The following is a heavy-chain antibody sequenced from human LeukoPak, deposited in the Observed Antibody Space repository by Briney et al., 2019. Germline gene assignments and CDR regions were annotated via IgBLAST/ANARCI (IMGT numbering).Heavy chain of an antibody. CDR1: GFTFSSYS. CDR3: TRDRGYNSFDY. D-gene: IGHD3-10*01. J-gene: IGHJ4*02. Sequence: GGSLRLSCAASGFTFSSYSMNWVRQAPGKGLEWVANISPDGSVKNYVDSMKGRFTISRDNAKNSLYLQMNSLRAEDTAVYYCTRDRGYNSFDYWGQGTLVTVSS. V-gene: IGHV3-7*01. CDR2: ISPDGSVK.